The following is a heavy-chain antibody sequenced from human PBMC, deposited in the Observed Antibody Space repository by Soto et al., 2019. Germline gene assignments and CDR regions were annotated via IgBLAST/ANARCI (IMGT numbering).Heavy chain of an antibody. Sequence: GGSLRLSCAASGLTFNNYDMTWVRQAPGKGLDWVSTISGSGGSTYYADSVKGRFTISRDNSKNTVYLQMNSLRVEDTAVYYCAKIRSSRVAAAFDYWGQGTQVTVSS. J-gene: IGHJ4*02. D-gene: IGHD2-15*01. CDR2: ISGSGGST. CDR1: GLTFNNYD. V-gene: IGHV3-23*01. CDR3: AKIRSSRVAAAFDY.